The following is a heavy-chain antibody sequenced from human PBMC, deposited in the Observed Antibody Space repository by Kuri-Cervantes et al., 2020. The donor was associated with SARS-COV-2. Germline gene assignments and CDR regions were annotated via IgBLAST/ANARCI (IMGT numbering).Heavy chain of an antibody. D-gene: IGHD3-10*01. Sequence: GGSLRLSCKASGYTFTSYYMHWVRQAPGQGLEWMGIINPSGGSTSYAQKFQGRVTMTRDTSTSTVYMELSSLRSEDTAVHYCAREWFEGYYYGMDVWGQGTTVTVSS. J-gene: IGHJ6*02. CDR1: GYTFTSYY. CDR2: INPSGGST. V-gene: IGHV1-46*01. CDR3: AREWFEGYYYGMDV.